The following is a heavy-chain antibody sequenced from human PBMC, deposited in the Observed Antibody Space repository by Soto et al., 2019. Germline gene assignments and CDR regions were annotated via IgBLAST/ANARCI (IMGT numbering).Heavy chain of an antibody. Sequence: QVQLVESGGGVVQPGRSLRLSCAASGFTFSSYGMHWVRQAPGKGLEWVALIWYGGSNKYYADSVKGRFTISRDNSKNTLYLQMNSLRAEDTAVYYCARAQPGNYYMDVWGKGTSVTVSS. CDR3: ARAQPGNYYMDV. CDR1: GFTFSSYG. CDR2: IWYGGSNK. J-gene: IGHJ6*03. D-gene: IGHD6-13*01. V-gene: IGHV3-33*01.